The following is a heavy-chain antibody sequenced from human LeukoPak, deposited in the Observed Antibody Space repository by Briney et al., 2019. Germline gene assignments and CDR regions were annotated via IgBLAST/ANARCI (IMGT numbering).Heavy chain of an antibody. CDR2: ITYSSGNA. CDR3: AKDGTGCGGDCYSDY. CDR1: GFTFSAYG. D-gene: IGHD2-21*02. Sequence: GGSLRLSCAASGFTFSAYGMSWFRQAPGKGLEWVSAITYSSGNAYYADSVKGRFTISRDNSKNTLYLQMNSLRAEDTALYYCAKDGTGCGGDCYSDYWGQGTLVTVSS. V-gene: IGHV3-23*01. J-gene: IGHJ4*02.